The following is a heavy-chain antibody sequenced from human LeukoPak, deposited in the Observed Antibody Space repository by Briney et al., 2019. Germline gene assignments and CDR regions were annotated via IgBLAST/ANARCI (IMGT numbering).Heavy chain of an antibody. CDR3: AKAHDNNWYEFDY. CDR2: ASGSGGST. CDR1: GFTFSSYA. J-gene: IGHJ4*02. D-gene: IGHD1-1*01. V-gene: IGHV3-23*01. Sequence: PGGSLRLSCAASGFTFSSYAMNWVRQAPGKGLEWVSGASGSGGSTYYADSVKGRFTFSRDNSKNTLYLQMNSLRAEDAAVYYCAKAHDNNWYEFDYWGQGTLVTVSS.